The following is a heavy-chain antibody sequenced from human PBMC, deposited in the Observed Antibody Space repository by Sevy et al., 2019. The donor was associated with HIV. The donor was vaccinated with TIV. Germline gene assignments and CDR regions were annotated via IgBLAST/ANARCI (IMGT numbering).Heavy chain of an antibody. D-gene: IGHD3-22*01. CDR3: AREAEYYYDRSGYQYYFDY. V-gene: IGHV3-7*01. CDR1: GFTFSSYW. Sequence: GGSLRLSCAASGFTFSSYWMSWVRQAPGKGLEWVANIKQDGSEKYYVDSVKGRFTISRDNAKNSLYLQMNSLRAEDTAVYYCAREAEYYYDRSGYQYYFDYWGQGTLVTVSS. J-gene: IGHJ4*02. CDR2: IKQDGSEK.